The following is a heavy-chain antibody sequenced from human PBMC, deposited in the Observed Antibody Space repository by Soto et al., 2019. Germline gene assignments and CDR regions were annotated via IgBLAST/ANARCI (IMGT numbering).Heavy chain of an antibody. D-gene: IGHD4-17*01. CDR1: GGSISSYY. Sequence: SETLSLTCTVSGGSISSYYWSWIRQPPGKGLEWIGYIYYSGSTNYNPSLKSRVTISVDTSKNQFSLKLSSVTAADTAVYYCARAARRDYDYGDYLRYFDYWGQGTLVTVSS. J-gene: IGHJ4*02. CDR2: IYYSGST. CDR3: ARAARRDYDYGDYLRYFDY. V-gene: IGHV4-59*01.